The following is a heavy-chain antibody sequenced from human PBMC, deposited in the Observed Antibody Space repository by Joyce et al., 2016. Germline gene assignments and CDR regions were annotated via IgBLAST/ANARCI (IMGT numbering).Heavy chain of an antibody. V-gene: IGHV1-69*12. D-gene: IGHD1-14*01. Sequence: QVLLVQSGATVKRPGSSLRVSCKSSGGAFSNFTVNWVRQAPGQRLEWMGGIIPSFGAAKDAENFQGRVNLTADLSTRTAYMELSSLTSANTAVYYCARGGTSSDHYFFYTLDVWGPGTTVIVSS. CDR3: ARGGTSSDHYFFYTLDV. J-gene: IGHJ6*02. CDR1: GGAFSNFT. CDR2: IIPSFGAA.